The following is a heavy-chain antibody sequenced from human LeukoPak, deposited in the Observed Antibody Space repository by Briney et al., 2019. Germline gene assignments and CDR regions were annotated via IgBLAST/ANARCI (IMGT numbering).Heavy chain of an antibody. CDR1: GGSISNYY. CDR2: IDTSGDT. V-gene: IGHV4-4*08. D-gene: IGHD6-13*01. J-gene: IGHJ4*02. CDR3: ARMAAAGQYFDY. Sequence: PSETLSLTCTVSGGSISNYYWSWIRQPPGKGLEWIGRIDTSGDTNYNPSLKSRVTIWEDTSKIQFSLKLSSVTAADTAVYYCARMAAAGQYFDYWGRGTLVTVSS.